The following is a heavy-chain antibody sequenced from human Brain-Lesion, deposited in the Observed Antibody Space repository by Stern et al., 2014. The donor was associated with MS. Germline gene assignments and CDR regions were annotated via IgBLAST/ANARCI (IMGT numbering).Heavy chain of an antibody. J-gene: IGHJ5*02. V-gene: IGHV3-30*18. Sequence: DQLVESGGGVVQPGRPLRLSCVASGFTFGSCAMHWVRQAPGKGLEWVAGVSYDGSNKYYADSVKGRFTISRDNSQNTLYMQMSSLRPEDTAVYYCAKDRQYLTYFFDHWGQGSLVTVSS. CDR3: AKDRQYLTYFFDH. D-gene: IGHD2/OR15-2a*01. CDR2: VSYDGSNK. CDR1: GFTFGSCA.